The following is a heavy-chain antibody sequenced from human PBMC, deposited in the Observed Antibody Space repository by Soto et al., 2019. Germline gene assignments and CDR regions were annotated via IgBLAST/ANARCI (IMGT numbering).Heavy chain of an antibody. CDR3: ASQIYDFWSGYPLNWFDP. CDR1: GGSISSSNW. Sequence: QVQLQESGPGLVKPSGTLSLTCAVSGGSISSSNWWSWVRQPPGKGLEWIGEIYHSGSTNYNPSLKSRVTLSVDKSKNQFSLKLSSVTAADTAVYYCASQIYDFWSGYPLNWFDPWGQGTLVTVSS. D-gene: IGHD3-3*01. J-gene: IGHJ5*02. V-gene: IGHV4-4*02. CDR2: IYHSGST.